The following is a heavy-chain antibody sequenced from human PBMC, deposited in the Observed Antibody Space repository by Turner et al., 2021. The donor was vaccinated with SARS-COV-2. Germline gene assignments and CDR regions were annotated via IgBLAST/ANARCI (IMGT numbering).Heavy chain of an antibody. V-gene: IGHV4-39*01. CDR2: IYYCGSN. D-gene: IGHD3-3*02. J-gene: IGHJ5*02. CDR3: ASRSPIFGVLIRFEGWFDP. Sequence: QLQLQESGPGLGKPAEPLSLTCTVSGGSISSRSYYWGWIRQPPGKGLEWVGSIYYCGSNYYNPSLKSRVTMSVDTSKNQFSLKLSSMTAADTAMYYCASRSPIFGVLIRFEGWFDPWGQGTLVTVSS. CDR1: GGSISSRSYY.